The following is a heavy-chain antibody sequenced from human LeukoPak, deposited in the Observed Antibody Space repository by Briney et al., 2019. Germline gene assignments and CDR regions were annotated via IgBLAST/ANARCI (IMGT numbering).Heavy chain of an antibody. Sequence: SETLSLTCTVSGGSISSGDYYWSWIRQPPGKGLEWIGYIYYSGSTYYNPSLKSRVTISVDTSKNQFSLKLSSVTAADTAVYYCARKSNYYYGSGSYRNWFDPWGQGTLVTVSS. CDR3: ARKSNYYYGSGSYRNWFDP. J-gene: IGHJ5*02. V-gene: IGHV4-30-4*01. CDR1: GGSISSGDYY. D-gene: IGHD3-10*01. CDR2: IYYSGST.